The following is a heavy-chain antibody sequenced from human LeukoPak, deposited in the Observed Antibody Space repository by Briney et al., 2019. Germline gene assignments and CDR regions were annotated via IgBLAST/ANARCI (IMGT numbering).Heavy chain of an antibody. Sequence: ASETLSLTCTVSGGSISSSSYYWGWIRQPPGKGLEWIGYIYTSGSTNYNPSLKSRVTISVDTSKNQFSLKLSSVTAADTAVYYCARHDGAGYHYYMDVWGKGTTVTVSS. CDR1: GGSISSSSYY. V-gene: IGHV4-61*05. J-gene: IGHJ6*03. D-gene: IGHD6-13*01. CDR3: ARHDGAGYHYYMDV. CDR2: IYTSGST.